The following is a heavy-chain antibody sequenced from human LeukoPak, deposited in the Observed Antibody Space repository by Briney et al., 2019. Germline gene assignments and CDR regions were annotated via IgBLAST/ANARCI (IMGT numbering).Heavy chain of an antibody. V-gene: IGHV3-7*01. Sequence: GGSLRLSCAASGFTFSNYWMSWVRQASGKGLEWVANIKRDGSDKYYVVSVEGRFTISRDNAKNSLFLQMSGLRAEDTAMYYCARALYNSGWYPDYFDSWGQGTLVTVSS. CDR2: IKRDGSDK. CDR1: GFTFSNYW. J-gene: IGHJ4*02. CDR3: ARALYNSGWYPDYFDS. D-gene: IGHD6-13*01.